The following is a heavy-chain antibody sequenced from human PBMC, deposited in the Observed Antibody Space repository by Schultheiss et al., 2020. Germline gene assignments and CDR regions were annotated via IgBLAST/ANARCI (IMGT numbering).Heavy chain of an antibody. D-gene: IGHD6-13*01. CDR1: GDSVSSNSAA. V-gene: IGHV6-1*01. Sequence: LRLSCAISGDSVSSNSAAWNRIRQSPSRGLEWLGRTYYRSKWYNDYAVSVKSRITINPDTSKNQFSLQLNSVTPEDTAVYYCARDRAIAAARHYYYYYGMDVWGQGTTVNVSS. J-gene: IGHJ6*02. CDR3: ARDRAIAAARHYYYYYGMDV. CDR2: TYYRSKWYN.